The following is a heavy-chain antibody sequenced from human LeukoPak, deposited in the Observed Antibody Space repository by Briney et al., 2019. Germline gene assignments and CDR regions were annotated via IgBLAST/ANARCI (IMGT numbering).Heavy chain of an antibody. D-gene: IGHD3-16*01. CDR2: IYHSGST. CDR3: ARSLGSYGVFDY. V-gene: IGHV4-38-2*02. CDR1: GYSISSGYY. Sequence: SETLSLTCTVSGYSISSGYYWGWIRQPPGKGLEWIGSIYHSGSTYYNPSLESRVTISVDTSKNQFSLKLSSVTAADTAVYYCARSLGSYGVFDYWGQGTLVTVSS. J-gene: IGHJ4*02.